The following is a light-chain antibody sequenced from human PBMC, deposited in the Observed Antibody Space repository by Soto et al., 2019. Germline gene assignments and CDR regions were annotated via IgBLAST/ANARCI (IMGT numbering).Light chain of an antibody. CDR2: GAS. CDR1: QSVRSK. V-gene: IGKV3-15*01. CDR3: QQYNNWPPIT. Sequence: EGVMTQSRDTLSVSPGETLTLSCRASQSVRSKLAWYQQKPGQAPRLFXYGASTRATGIPARFSGSGSGTEFTLTISSLQSEDFAIYYCQQYNNWPPITFGQGTRLEIK. J-gene: IGKJ5*01.